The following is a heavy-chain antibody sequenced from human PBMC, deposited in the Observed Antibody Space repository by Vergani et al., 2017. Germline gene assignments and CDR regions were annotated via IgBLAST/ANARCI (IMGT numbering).Heavy chain of an antibody. Sequence: EVQLLESGGSLKQPGGSVRLSCAASGFTFSTYAMHWVRQAPGKGLAWVSALTGGGGSTYYADSFKGRFIISRDNSRDTLYLQMNSLRPEDTATYYCVKDAGSYENFFDSWGQGTLVTVSS. J-gene: IGHJ4*02. D-gene: IGHD1-26*01. CDR2: LTGGGGST. CDR3: VKDAGSYENFFDS. V-gene: IGHV3-23*01. CDR1: GFTFSTYA.